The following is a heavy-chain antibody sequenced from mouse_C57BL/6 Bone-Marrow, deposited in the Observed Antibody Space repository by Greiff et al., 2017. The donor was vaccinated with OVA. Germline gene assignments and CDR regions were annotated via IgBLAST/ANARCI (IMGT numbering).Heavy chain of an antibody. V-gene: IGHV5-15*01. D-gene: IGHD1-1*01. J-gene: IGHJ1*03. CDR1: GFTFSDYG. Sequence: DVKVVESGGGLVQPGGSLKLSCAASGFTFSDYGMAWVRQAPRKGPEWVAFISNLAYSIYYADTVTGRFTISRENAKNTLYLQMSSLRSEDTAMYYCARSSSRWYIDVWGTGTTVTVSS. CDR2: ISNLAYSI. CDR3: ARSSSRWYIDV.